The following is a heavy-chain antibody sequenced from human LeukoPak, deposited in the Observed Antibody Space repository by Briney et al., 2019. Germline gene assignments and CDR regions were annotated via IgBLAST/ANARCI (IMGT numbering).Heavy chain of an antibody. J-gene: IGHJ4*02. CDR2: ISSSSSYI. V-gene: IGHV3-21*01. CDR1: GFTFSSYS. CDR3: ARVNKGYFDY. Sequence: GGSLRLSCAASGFTFSSYSMNWVRQAPGKGLEWVSSISSSSSYIYYADSVKGRFTISRDNAKNSLYLQMNSLIAEDTAVYYCARVNKGYFDYWGQGTLVTVSS.